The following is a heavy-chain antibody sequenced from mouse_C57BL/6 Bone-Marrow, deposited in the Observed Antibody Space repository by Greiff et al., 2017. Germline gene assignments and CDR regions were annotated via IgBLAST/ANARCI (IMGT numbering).Heavy chain of an antibody. V-gene: IGHV1-76*01. CDR1: GYTFTDYY. CDR2: IYPGSGNT. J-gene: IGHJ4*01. Sequence: VQLQQSGAELVGPGASVKLSCKASGYTFTDYYINWVKQRPGQGLEWIARIYPGSGNTYYNEKFTGKATLTAEKSSSTAYMQLSSLTSEDSAVYFCARSRDGYYPSYAMDYWGQGSSVTVSS. D-gene: IGHD2-3*01. CDR3: ARSRDGYYPSYAMDY.